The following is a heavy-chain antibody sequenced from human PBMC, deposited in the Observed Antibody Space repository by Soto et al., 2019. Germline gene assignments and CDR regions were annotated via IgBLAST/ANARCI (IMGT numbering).Heavy chain of an antibody. CDR2: MNPNSGNT. CDR3: ARERSAAGTGWFDP. V-gene: IGHV1-8*01. D-gene: IGHD6-13*01. CDR1: GYTFTSYD. Sequence: QVQLVQSGAEVKKPGASVKVSCKASGYTFTSYDINRVRQATGQGLEWMGWMNPNSGNTGYAQKFQGRVTMTRHTSMSTAYMELSSLRSEDTAVYYCARERSAAGTGWFDPWGQGTLVTVSS. J-gene: IGHJ5*02.